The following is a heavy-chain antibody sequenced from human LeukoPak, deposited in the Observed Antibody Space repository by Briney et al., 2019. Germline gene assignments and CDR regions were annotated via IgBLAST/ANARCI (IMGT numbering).Heavy chain of an antibody. D-gene: IGHD3-22*01. CDR3: ARGRYYDRSGSSDY. Sequence: GGSLRLSCATSGFRFSDFYMRWIRQAPGKGLEWISDISGSGTTIKYAESVRGRFIISRDHARNSVSLQMNSLRAEDTAVYYCARGRYYDRSGSSDYWGLGTLVTVSS. CDR1: GFRFSDFY. CDR2: ISGSGTTI. J-gene: IGHJ4*02. V-gene: IGHV3-11*01.